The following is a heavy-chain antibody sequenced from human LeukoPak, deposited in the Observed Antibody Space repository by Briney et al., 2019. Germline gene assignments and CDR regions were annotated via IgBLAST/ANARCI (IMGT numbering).Heavy chain of an antibody. J-gene: IGHJ4*02. Sequence: GGSLRLSCAASGFTFNNYAMGWVRQAPGKGLEWVSVISTSGGSTYYADSVKGRFTMSRDNSKNTLYLQMNSLRAEDTAVYFCAKDDRGGYYFFDSWGQGTLVTVSS. CDR3: AKDDRGGYYFFDS. V-gene: IGHV3-23*01. CDR1: GFTFNNYA. D-gene: IGHD2-21*01. CDR2: ISTSGGST.